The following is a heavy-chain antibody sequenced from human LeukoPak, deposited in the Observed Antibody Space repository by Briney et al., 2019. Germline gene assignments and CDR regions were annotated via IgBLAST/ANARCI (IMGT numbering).Heavy chain of an antibody. V-gene: IGHV5-51*01. CDR2: IYPGDSDT. D-gene: IGHD3-9*01. CDR3: ARTKYDILTGYYPQFYFDY. Sequence: GESLKISCKGSGYSFTSYWIGWVRQMPGKGLEWMGIIYPGDSDTRYSPSFQGQVTISADKSISTAYLQWSSLKASDTAMYYCARTKYDILTGYYPQFYFDYWGQGTLVTVSS. CDR1: GYSFTSYW. J-gene: IGHJ4*02.